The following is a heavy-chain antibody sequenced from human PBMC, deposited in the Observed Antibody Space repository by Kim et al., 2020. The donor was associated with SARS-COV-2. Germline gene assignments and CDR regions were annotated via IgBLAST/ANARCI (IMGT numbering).Heavy chain of an antibody. J-gene: IGHJ4*02. CDR1: GYTFTSYD. D-gene: IGHD6-13*01. Sequence: ASVKVSCKASGYTFTSYDINWVRQATGQGLEWMGWMNPNSGNTGYAQKFQGRVTMTRNTSISTAYMELSSLRSEDTAVYYCASARIPAAGAGDSWGQGTLVTVSS. CDR3: ASARIPAAGAGDS. V-gene: IGHV1-8*01. CDR2: MNPNSGNT.